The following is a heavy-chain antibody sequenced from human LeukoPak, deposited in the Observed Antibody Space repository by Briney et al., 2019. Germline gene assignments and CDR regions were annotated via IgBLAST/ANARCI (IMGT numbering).Heavy chain of an antibody. CDR3: ARVRGDSPYSFDY. Sequence: SETLSLTCTVSGGSISSFSYYWGWIRQPPGRGLEWIGTIYYSGSTYYNPSLKSRVTISTDTSKNQFPLNLRSVTAADTAVYYCARVRGDSPYSFDYWGQGTLVTVSS. V-gene: IGHV4-39*06. D-gene: IGHD2-21*02. J-gene: IGHJ4*02. CDR2: IYYSGST. CDR1: GGSISSFSYY.